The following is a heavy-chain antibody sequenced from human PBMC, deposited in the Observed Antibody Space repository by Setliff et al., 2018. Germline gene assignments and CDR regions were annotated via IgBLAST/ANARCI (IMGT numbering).Heavy chain of an antibody. V-gene: IGHV1-46*01. Sequence: ASVKVSCKASGYTFTSYYMHWVRQAPGQGLEWMGVINPSGGSTTYAQRFQGRVSMTRDTSTSTVYMYLSSLRSEDTAVYYCARESTAKNFWGEYSDYWGQGTLVTVSS. J-gene: IGHJ4*02. CDR1: GYTFTSYY. D-gene: IGHD3-3*01. CDR2: INPSGGST. CDR3: ARESTAKNFWGEYSDY.